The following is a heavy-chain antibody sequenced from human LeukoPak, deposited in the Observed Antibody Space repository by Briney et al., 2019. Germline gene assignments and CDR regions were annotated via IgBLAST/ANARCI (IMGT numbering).Heavy chain of an antibody. Sequence: PGGSLRLSCAASGFIFSNYALHWVRQAPGKGLEWVAVVLYDGETKYYADSVKGRFTISRDNPENMLYLQMNSLRAEDTAVYYCARDPYTGGYVAGYYYYYMDVWGKGTTVTVSS. CDR1: GFIFSNYA. CDR2: VLYDGETK. D-gene: IGHD1-26*01. V-gene: IGHV3-30*04. CDR3: ARDPYTGGYVAGYYYYYMDV. J-gene: IGHJ6*03.